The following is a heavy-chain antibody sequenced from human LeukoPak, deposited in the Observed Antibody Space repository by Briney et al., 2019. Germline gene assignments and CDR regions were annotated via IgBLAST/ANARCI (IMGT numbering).Heavy chain of an antibody. CDR2: MNPNSGNT. D-gene: IGHD3-3*01. CDR3: ARAQRITIFGVVIWGSYGMDV. CDR1: GGTFSSYA. V-gene: IGHV1-8*02. J-gene: IGHJ6*02. Sequence: GASVKVSCKASGGTFSSYAISWVRQATGQGLEWMGWMNPNSGNTGYAQKFQGRVTMTRNTSISTAYMELSSLRSEDTAVYYCARAQRITIFGVVIWGSYGMDVWGQGTTVTVSS.